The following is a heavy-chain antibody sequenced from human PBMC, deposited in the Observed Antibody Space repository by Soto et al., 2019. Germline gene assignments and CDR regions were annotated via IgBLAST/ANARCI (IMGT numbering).Heavy chain of an antibody. CDR2: IIPMFGTT. Sequence: QVQLVQSGAEVKTPGSSVKVSCEASGGTFNSYSINWVRQAPGQGLEWMGRIIPMFGTTDYAQRFQGRVTFTADESTNTAYMEVTNLTSEDTAVYYCARAAVLTFTRFYDVDVWGQGTTVTVSS. CDR3: ARAAVLTFTRFYDVDV. J-gene: IGHJ6*02. V-gene: IGHV1-69*18. CDR1: GGTFNSYS. D-gene: IGHD6-13*01.